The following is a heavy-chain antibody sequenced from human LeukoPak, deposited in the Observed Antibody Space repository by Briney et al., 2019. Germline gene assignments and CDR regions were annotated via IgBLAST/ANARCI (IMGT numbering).Heavy chain of an antibody. CDR1: GYTFTGYY. J-gene: IGHJ4*02. CDR2: INPNSGGT. V-gene: IGHV1-2*02. CDR3: ARAHDCSSTSCYARYFDY. Sequence: GASVKVSCKASGYTFTGYYMHWVRQAAGQGLEWMGWINPNSGGTNYAQKFQGRVTMTRDTSISTADMDLSRLRSDDTAVYYCARAHDCSSTSCYARYFDYWGQGTLVTVSS. D-gene: IGHD2-2*01.